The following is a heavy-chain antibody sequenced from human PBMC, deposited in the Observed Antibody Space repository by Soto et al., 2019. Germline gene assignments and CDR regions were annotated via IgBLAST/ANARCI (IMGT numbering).Heavy chain of an antibody. J-gene: IGHJ4*02. V-gene: IGHV4-59*01. CDR1: GGSISGYY. Sequence: SETLSLTCTVSGGSISGYYWTWIRQSTGKGLEYIGYIYSGNTNYNPSLKSRVTISVDTSKNQFSLKLSSVTAADTAVYYCAIDSTYYYDSSGHHSVFDYWVQGTLVTVSS. CDR3: AIDSTYYYDSSGHHSVFDY. CDR2: IYSGNT. D-gene: IGHD3-22*01.